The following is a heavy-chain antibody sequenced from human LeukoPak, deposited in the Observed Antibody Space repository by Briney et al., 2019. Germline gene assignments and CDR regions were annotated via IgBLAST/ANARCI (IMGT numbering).Heavy chain of an antibody. D-gene: IGHD3-22*01. CDR2: ISSSSSYI. V-gene: IGHV3-21*04. CDR1: GFTFSSYS. CDR3: ARSRLLPEGFDP. Sequence: PGGSLRLSCAASGFTFSSYSMNWVRQAPGKGLEWVSSISSSSSYIYYADSVKGRFTISRDNSKNTLYLQMNSLRAEDTAVYYCARSRLLPEGFDPWGQGTLVTVSS. J-gene: IGHJ5*02.